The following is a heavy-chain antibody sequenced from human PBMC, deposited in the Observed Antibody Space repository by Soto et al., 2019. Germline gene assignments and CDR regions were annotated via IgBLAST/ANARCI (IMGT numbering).Heavy chain of an antibody. CDR2: ISPKSGGT. D-gene: IGHD5-18*01. J-gene: IGHJ4*02. CDR3: ARGPRTQLWFPFAF. V-gene: IGHV1-2*02. CDR1: GYTFSDYY. Sequence: EASVKVSCKASGYTFSDYYMHWVRQAPGQGLEWMGWISPKSGGTEYAQQFQGRVTMTTDTSTSTAYMELSNLRSDDTAIYYCARGPRTQLWFPFAFWGQGTLVTVSS.